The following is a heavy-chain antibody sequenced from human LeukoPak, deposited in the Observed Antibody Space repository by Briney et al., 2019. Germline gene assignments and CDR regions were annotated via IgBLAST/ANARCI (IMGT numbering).Heavy chain of an antibody. Sequence: SETLSLTCTVSGYSISSGYYWGWIRQPPGKGLEWIGNIYHSGSTYYNPSLKSRVTISVDTSKNQFSVKLSSVTAADTAVYYCARGFNYGANWFAPWGQGTLVTVSS. V-gene: IGHV4-38-2*02. CDR3: ARGFNYGANWFAP. CDR2: IYHSGST. CDR1: GYSISSGYY. J-gene: IGHJ5*02. D-gene: IGHD4/OR15-4a*01.